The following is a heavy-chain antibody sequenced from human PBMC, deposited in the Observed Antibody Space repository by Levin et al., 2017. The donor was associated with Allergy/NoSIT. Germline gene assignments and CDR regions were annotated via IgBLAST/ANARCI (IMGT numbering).Heavy chain of an antibody. J-gene: IGHJ6*02. Sequence: GGSLRLSCAATGFTFGKYDMHWVRQARGKGLEWVSGIGTSSDTYYADSVKGRFTISRENAKNSLYLQMNSLKDGDTAVYYCVREYYDMLTGYDGMDVWGQGTTVTVSS. CDR3: VREYYDMLTGYDGMDV. D-gene: IGHD3-9*01. V-gene: IGHV3-13*01. CDR1: GFTFGKYD. CDR2: IGTSSDT.